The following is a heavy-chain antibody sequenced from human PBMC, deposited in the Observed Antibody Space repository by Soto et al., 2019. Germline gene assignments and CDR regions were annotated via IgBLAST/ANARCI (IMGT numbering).Heavy chain of an antibody. J-gene: IGHJ4*02. V-gene: IGHV3-23*01. CDR3: AKDYSTVTTDPLSVVLFDY. D-gene: IGHD4-17*01. CDR1: GFTFSSYA. CDR2: ITSDGRT. Sequence: CAASGFTFSSYAMSWVRQAPGKGLEWVSIITSDGRTYYADSVKGRFTISRDNSKNTVYLQMNSLRAEDTAVYYCAKDYSTVTTDPLSVVLFDYWGQGALVTVSS.